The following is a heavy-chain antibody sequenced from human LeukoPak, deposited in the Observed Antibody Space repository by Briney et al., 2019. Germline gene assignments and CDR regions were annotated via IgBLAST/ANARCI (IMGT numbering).Heavy chain of an antibody. Sequence: SETLSLTCTVSGASVSSASYWSWIRQPPGKGVEWIAHIYNGVNTNYNPSLKSRVTISVDTSKNQFSLRLNSVTAADTAVYYCARSRAFNSGAFDPWGQGSLVTVSS. CDR2: IYNGVNT. V-gene: IGHV4-61*01. J-gene: IGHJ5*02. D-gene: IGHD1-26*01. CDR3: ARSRAFNSGAFDP. CDR1: GASVSSASY.